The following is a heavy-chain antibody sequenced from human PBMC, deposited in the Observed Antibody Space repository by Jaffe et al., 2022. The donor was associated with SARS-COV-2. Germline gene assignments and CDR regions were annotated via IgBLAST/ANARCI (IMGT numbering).Heavy chain of an antibody. J-gene: IGHJ4*02. D-gene: IGHD6-6*01. V-gene: IGHV3-48*02. CDR1: GFTFKHYG. Sequence: EVQLVESGGDLVQPGGSLRLACAASGFTFKHYGMHWVRQAPGKGLEWVSYITSDSGTIYDADSVRGRFTIFRDNARNTLYLQMNSLRDEDTAVYYCARDEGGRSSEGTFDHWGQGTPVTVSS. CDR2: ITSDSGTI. CDR3: ARDEGGRSSEGTFDH.